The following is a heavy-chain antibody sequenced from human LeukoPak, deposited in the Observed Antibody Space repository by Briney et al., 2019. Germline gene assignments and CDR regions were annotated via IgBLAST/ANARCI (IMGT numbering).Heavy chain of an antibody. CDR1: GYSFTDHS. CDR2: INPKNGDT. D-gene: IGHD2-8*01. V-gene: IGHV1-2*02. Sequence: ASVKVSCKASGYSFTDHSMHWVRQAPGQGLEWMGWINPKNGDTNYAQNFQGRVTVTRDTSISTVYMEVSWLRSDDTAVYYCAMILYATGSPTYYLDYWGQGTLVTVSS. CDR3: AMILYATGSPTYYLDY. J-gene: IGHJ4*02.